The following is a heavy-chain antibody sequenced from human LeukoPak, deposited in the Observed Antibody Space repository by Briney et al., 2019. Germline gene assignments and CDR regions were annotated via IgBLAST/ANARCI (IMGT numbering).Heavy chain of an antibody. D-gene: IGHD5-18*01. V-gene: IGHV3-48*01. J-gene: IGHJ4*02. CDR1: GFTFSSYS. CDR3: ARGWIQLWLPTEPFDY. Sequence: PGGSLRLSCAASGFTFSSYSMNWVRQAPGKGLGWVSYISSSSSTIYYADSVKGRFTISRDNAKNSLYLQMNSLRAEDTAVYYCARGWIQLWLPTEPFDYWGQGTLVTVSS. CDR2: ISSSSSTI.